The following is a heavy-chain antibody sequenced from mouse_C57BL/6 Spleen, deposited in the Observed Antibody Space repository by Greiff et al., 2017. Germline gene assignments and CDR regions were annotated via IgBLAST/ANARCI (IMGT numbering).Heavy chain of an antibody. CDR2: INPNNGGT. CDR1: GYTFTDYN. V-gene: IGHV1-18*01. D-gene: IGHD2-4*01. CDR3: ARLAYDYDGMDY. J-gene: IGHJ4*01. Sequence: EVQLQQSGPELVKPGASVKIPCKASGYTFTDYNMDWVKQSHGKSLEWIGDINPNNGGTIYNQKFKGKATLTVDKSSSTAYMELRSLTSEDTAVYYCARLAYDYDGMDYWGQGTSVTVSS.